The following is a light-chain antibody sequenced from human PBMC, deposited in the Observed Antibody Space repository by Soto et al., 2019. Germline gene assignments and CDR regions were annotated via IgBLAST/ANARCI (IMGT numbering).Light chain of an antibody. CDR3: SSYTSSSTVV. Sequence: QSALTQPASVSGSPGQSITISCTGTSSDVCGYNYVSWYQQHPGKAPKLMIYEVSNRPSGVSNRFSGSKSGNTASLTISGLQAEDAADYYCSSYTSSSTVVFGGGTKLTVL. CDR2: EVS. J-gene: IGLJ2*01. CDR1: SSDVCGYNY. V-gene: IGLV2-14*01.